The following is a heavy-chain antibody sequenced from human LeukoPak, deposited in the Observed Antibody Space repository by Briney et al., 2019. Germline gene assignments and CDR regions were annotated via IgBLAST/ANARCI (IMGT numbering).Heavy chain of an antibody. CDR3: AREYSSSWYDWFDP. D-gene: IGHD6-13*01. CDR1: GFTFSSYW. Sequence: GGSLRLSCAASGFTFSSYWMSWVRQAPGKGLEWVANINQDGSGKYYVDSVKGRFTISRDNDKNSLYLQMNSLRAEDTDVYYRAREYSSSWYDWFDPWGQGTLVTVSS. V-gene: IGHV3-7*03. J-gene: IGHJ5*02. CDR2: INQDGSGK.